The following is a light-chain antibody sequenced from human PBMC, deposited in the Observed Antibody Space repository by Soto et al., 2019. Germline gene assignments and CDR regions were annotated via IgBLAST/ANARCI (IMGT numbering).Light chain of an antibody. Sequence: DIQMTQSPSTLSASVGDRVTITCRASQSISSWLAWYQQKPGKAPKLLIYDASSLESGVPSRFSGSGTGTEFTLTISSLQPDDFATYYFQQYYSYSSTFGQGTKVEIK. CDR3: QQYYSYSST. V-gene: IGKV1-5*01. J-gene: IGKJ1*01. CDR1: QSISSW. CDR2: DAS.